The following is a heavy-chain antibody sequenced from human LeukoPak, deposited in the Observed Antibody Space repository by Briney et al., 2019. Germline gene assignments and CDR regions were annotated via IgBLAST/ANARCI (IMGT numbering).Heavy chain of an antibody. CDR2: ISAYNGNT. V-gene: IGHV1-18*01. CDR3: ARGVSYDFWSGYYHMAYYYCGMDV. Sequence: ASVTLSCKASGYTFTSYGISWVRQAPGQGLEWMGWISAYNGNTNYAQKLQGRVTMTTDTSTSTAYMELRSLRSDDTAVYYCARGVSYDFWSGYYHMAYYYCGMDVWGQGTTLTVSS. D-gene: IGHD3-3*01. CDR1: GYTFTSYG. J-gene: IGHJ6*02.